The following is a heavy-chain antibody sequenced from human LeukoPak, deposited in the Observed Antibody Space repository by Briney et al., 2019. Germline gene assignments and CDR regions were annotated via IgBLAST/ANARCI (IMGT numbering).Heavy chain of an antibody. CDR2: IDHSGST. V-gene: IGHV4-38-2*02. CDR3: ARDSALAQAVMFDY. CDR1: GGSFSGYY. J-gene: IGHJ4*02. Sequence: SETLSLTCAVYGGSFSGYYWGWIRQPPGKGLEWIGSIDHSGSTYYNPSLKSRVTISVDTSKSQFSLKLSSVTAADTAFYYCARDSALAQAVMFDYWGQGTLVTVSS. D-gene: IGHD6-19*01.